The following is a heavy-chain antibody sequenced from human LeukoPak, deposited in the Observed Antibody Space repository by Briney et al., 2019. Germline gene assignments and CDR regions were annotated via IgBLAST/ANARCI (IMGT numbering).Heavy chain of an antibody. CDR2: ISGSGGST. Sequence: GSLRLSCAASGFTFSSYAMSWVRQAPGKGLEWVSAISGSGGSTYYADSVKGRFTLSRDNSKNTLYLQMNSLRAEDTAVYYCAKELTYYYDSSGNFDYWGQGTLVTVSS. D-gene: IGHD3-22*01. V-gene: IGHV3-23*01. J-gene: IGHJ4*02. CDR1: GFTFSSYA. CDR3: AKELTYYYDSSGNFDY.